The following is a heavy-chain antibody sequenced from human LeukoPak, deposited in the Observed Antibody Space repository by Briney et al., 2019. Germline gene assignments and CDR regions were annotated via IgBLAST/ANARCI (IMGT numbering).Heavy chain of an antibody. CDR2: ISAYNGNT. V-gene: IGHV1-18*01. CDR1: GYTFTSYG. D-gene: IGHD2-2*01. J-gene: IGHJ5*02. Sequence: GASVKLSCKASGYTFTSYGISWVRQAPGQGLEWMGWISAYNGNTNYAQKLQGRVTMTTDTSTSTAYMELRSLRSADTAVYYCARSCSSTSCYLVGEFEFDPWGQGTLVTVSS. CDR3: ARSCSSTSCYLVGEFEFDP.